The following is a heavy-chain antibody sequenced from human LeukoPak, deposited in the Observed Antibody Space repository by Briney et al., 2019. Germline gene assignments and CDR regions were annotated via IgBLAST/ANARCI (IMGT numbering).Heavy chain of an antibody. V-gene: IGHV3-7*01. CDR1: GFAFSSYW. J-gene: IGHJ4*02. Sequence: GGSLRLSCTASGFAFSSYWMTWVRQAPGKGLEWVANIKHDGNEKYYVDSVVGRLTISRDNAINSLFLRMNNVRVEDMAVYYCVKGGWIHILDSWGQGTLVTVSS. D-gene: IGHD5-18*01. CDR2: IKHDGNEK. CDR3: VKGGWIHILDS.